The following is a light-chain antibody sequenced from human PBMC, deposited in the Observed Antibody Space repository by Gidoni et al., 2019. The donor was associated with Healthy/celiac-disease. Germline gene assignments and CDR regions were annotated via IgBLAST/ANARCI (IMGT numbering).Light chain of an antibody. CDR3: QQYGSSPRT. Sequence: EIVLTQSPGTLSLSPGERATLSCRASQSVSSSYLAWYKQKPGQAPRLLIYGESSRATGIPDRFSGSGSGTDFTLTISRLEPEDFAVYYCQQYGSSPRTFGQETKVEIK. V-gene: IGKV3-20*01. J-gene: IGKJ1*01. CDR2: GES. CDR1: QSVSSSY.